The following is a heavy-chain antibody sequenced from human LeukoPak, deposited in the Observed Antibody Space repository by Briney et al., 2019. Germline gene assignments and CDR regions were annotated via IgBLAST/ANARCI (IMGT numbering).Heavy chain of an antibody. Sequence: PGGSLRLSCAASGFTFSSYFMTWVRQAPGKGLEWVANIMQDGSKKYYMDSVKGRFSISRDNAKNSLFLHMNSLRAEDTAVYYCARDGEYYGSGNWFDPWGQGTLVTVSS. CDR1: GFTFSSYF. CDR3: ARDGEYYGSGNWFDP. CDR2: IMQDGSKK. D-gene: IGHD3-10*01. V-gene: IGHV3-7*01. J-gene: IGHJ5*02.